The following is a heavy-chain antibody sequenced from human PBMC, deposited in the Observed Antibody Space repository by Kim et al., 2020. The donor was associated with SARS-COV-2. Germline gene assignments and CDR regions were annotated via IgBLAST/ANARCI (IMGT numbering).Heavy chain of an antibody. D-gene: IGHD3-10*01. V-gene: IGHV6-1*01. CDR3: ARVLLTGFGEYRYYYYYYGMDV. CDR1: GDSVSSNSAA. J-gene: IGHJ6*02. Sequence: SQTLSLTCAISGDSVSSNSAAWNWIRQSPSRGLEWLGRTYYRSKWYNDYAVSVKSRITINPDTSKNQFSLQLNSVTPEDTAVYYCARVLLTGFGEYRYYYYYYGMDVWGQGTTVTVSS. CDR2: TYYRSKWYN.